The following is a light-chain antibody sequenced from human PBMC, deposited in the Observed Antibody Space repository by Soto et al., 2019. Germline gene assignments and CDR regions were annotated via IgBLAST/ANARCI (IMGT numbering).Light chain of an antibody. CDR2: AAS. CDR3: QQVISYPPG. Sequence: DIQLTQSPSFLSASVGDRVTITCRASQGISTFLAWYQQRPGKAPKILIYAASTLQSGVPSRFSGSGSGTEFTLTISSLQPEDFATDYCQQVISYPPGFGPGTKVDIK. CDR1: QGISTF. J-gene: IGKJ3*01. V-gene: IGKV1-9*01.